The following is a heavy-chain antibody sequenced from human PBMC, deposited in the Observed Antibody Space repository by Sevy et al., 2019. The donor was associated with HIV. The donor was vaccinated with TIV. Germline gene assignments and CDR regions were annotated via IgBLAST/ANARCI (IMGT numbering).Heavy chain of an antibody. D-gene: IGHD2-2*01. J-gene: IGHJ4*02. CDR3: AKESIRVPAGFDY. Sequence: GGSLRLSCAASGFTFDDYAMHWVRQAPGKGLEWVSGISWNSGSIGYADSVKGRFTISTDNAKNSLYLQMNSLRAEDTALYYCAKESIRVPAGFDYWGQGTLVTVSS. V-gene: IGHV3-9*01. CDR2: ISWNSGSI. CDR1: GFTFDDYA.